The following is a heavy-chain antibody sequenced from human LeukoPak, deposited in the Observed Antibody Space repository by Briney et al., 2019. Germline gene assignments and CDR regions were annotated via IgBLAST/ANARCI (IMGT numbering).Heavy chain of an antibody. Sequence: ASVKVSCKASGYTFTGYYMHWVRQAPGQGLERMGWINPNSGDTNYAQKFQGRVTMTSDTSISTAYMELSRLRSDDTAVYYCARTMANCFDPWGQGTLVTVSS. CDR1: GYTFTGYY. V-gene: IGHV1-2*02. D-gene: IGHD4/OR15-4a*01. J-gene: IGHJ5*02. CDR3: ARTMANCFDP. CDR2: INPNSGDT.